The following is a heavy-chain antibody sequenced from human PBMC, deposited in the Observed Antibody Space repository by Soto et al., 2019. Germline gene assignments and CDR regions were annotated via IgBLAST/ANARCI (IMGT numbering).Heavy chain of an antibody. J-gene: IGHJ6*02. D-gene: IGHD3-10*01. CDR3: ARGIDGSGSYYTYGMDV. CDR1: GYTFTSYY. CDR2: INPSGGST. Sequence: ASVKVSCKASGYTFTSYYMHWVRQAPGQGLEWMGIINPSGGSTSYAQKFQGRVTMTRDTSTSTVYMELSSLRSEDTAVYYCARGIDGSGSYYTYGMDVWGHGTTVTVSS. V-gene: IGHV1-46*01.